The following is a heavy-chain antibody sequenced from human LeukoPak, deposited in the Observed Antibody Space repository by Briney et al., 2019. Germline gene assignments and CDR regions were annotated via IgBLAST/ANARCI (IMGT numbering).Heavy chain of an antibody. D-gene: IGHD1-26*01. Sequence: ASVKVSCKASGGTFSSYAISWVRQAPGQGLEWMGGIIPIFGTANYAQKFQGRVTITADESTSTAYMELSSLRAEDTAVYYCARVSGGSYTLDYWGQGTLVTVSS. V-gene: IGHV1-69*13. CDR2: IIPIFGTA. CDR3: ARVSGGSYTLDY. CDR1: GGTFSSYA. J-gene: IGHJ4*02.